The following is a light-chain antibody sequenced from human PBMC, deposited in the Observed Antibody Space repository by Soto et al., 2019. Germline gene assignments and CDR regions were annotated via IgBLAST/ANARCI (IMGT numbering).Light chain of an antibody. CDR1: SSDVGGYNY. V-gene: IGLV2-14*01. CDR2: DVT. CDR3: SSYTSTTTIVV. J-gene: IGLJ2*01. Sequence: QSVLTQPASVSGAPGQSITMSCSGTSSDVGGYNYVSWYQQYPGKAPKLMIYDVTNRPSGVSNRFSGSKSGNTASLTIAGLQAEDEAEYYCSSYTSTTTIVVFGGGTQLTVL.